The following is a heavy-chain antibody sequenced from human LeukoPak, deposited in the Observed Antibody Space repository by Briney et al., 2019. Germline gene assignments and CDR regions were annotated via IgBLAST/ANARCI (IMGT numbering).Heavy chain of an antibody. Sequence: SETLSLTCTVSGGSITSYYWSWIRQSPGKGLEWIGYIYYSGSTNYNPSLKSRVSISVDTSKNQFSLKLSSVTAADTAVYYCASVQYYESSGIIDYWGQGTLVTVSS. CDR1: GGSITSYY. CDR3: ASVQYYESSGIIDY. CDR2: IYYSGST. V-gene: IGHV4-59*01. J-gene: IGHJ4*02. D-gene: IGHD3-22*01.